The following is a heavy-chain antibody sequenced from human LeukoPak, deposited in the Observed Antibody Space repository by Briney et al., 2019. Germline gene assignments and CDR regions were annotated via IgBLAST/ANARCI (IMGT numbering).Heavy chain of an antibody. V-gene: IGHV4-59*01. CDR2: IYYSGST. J-gene: IGHJ4*02. Sequence: PSETLSLTCTVSGGSISSYYWSWIRQPPGKGLAWIGYIYYSGSTNYNPSLKSRVTISVDTSKNQFSLKLSSVTAADTAVYYCARHSALVTYFDYWGQGTLVTVSS. CDR1: GGSISSYY. D-gene: IGHD2/OR15-2a*01. CDR3: ARHSALVTYFDY.